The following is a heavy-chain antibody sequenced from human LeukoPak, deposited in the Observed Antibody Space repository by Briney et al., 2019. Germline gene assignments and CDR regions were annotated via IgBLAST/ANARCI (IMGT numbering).Heavy chain of an antibody. CDR3: ARGKSDWPIRGHKWFDP. V-gene: IGHV1-8*01. J-gene: IGHJ5*02. D-gene: IGHD2-21*01. CDR1: GYTFTSYD. CDR2: MNPNSGNT. Sequence: ASVKVSCKASGYTFTSYDINWVRQATGQGLEWMGWMNPNSGNTGYAQKFQGRVTMTRNTSISTAYMELSSLRSEDTAVYYCARGKSDWPIRGHKWFDPWGQGTLVTVSS.